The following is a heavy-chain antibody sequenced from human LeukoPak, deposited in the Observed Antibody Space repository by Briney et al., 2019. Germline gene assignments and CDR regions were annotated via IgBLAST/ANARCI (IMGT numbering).Heavy chain of an antibody. V-gene: IGHV1-2*06. CDR1: RYTFSGYY. Sequence: ASVKVSCKASRYTFSGYYMHWVRQAPGQGLEWMGRINPNSGGTNYAQKFQGRVTMTRDTSISTAYMELSRLRSDDTAVYYCARDYCGGDCFPDYWGQGTLVTVSS. D-gene: IGHD2-21*02. CDR2: INPNSGGT. CDR3: ARDYCGGDCFPDY. J-gene: IGHJ4*02.